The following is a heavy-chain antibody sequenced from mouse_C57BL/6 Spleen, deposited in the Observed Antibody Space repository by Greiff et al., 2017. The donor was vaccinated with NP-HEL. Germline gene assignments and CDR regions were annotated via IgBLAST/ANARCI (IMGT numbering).Heavy chain of an antibody. CDR2: IYPGDGDT. CDR1: GYAFSSYW. V-gene: IGHV1-80*01. CDR3: ARSTVVNYAMDY. Sequence: VQLVESGAELVKPGASVKISCKASGYAFSSYWMNWVKQRPGKGLEWIGQIYPGDGDTNDNGKFKGKATLTADKSSSTAYMQLSSLTSEDSAVYFCARSTVVNYAMDYWGQGTSVTVSS. D-gene: IGHD1-1*01. J-gene: IGHJ4*01.